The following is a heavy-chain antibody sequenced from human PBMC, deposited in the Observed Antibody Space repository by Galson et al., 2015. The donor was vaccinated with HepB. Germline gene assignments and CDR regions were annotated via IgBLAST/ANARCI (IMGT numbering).Heavy chain of an antibody. CDR2: IHHSGSS. J-gene: IGHJ4*02. V-gene: IGHV4-34*01. D-gene: IGHD3-10*01. CDR3: ARGYASGTYPDYFDY. CDR1: GGSFSGDY. Sequence: ETLSLTCAVYGGSFSGDYWTWIRQSPGKGLEWIGEIHHSGSSNYNPSLKGRVTISLDTSKNQFFLNLSSLTAADTAVYFCARGYASGTYPDYFDYWGQGTLVTVSS.